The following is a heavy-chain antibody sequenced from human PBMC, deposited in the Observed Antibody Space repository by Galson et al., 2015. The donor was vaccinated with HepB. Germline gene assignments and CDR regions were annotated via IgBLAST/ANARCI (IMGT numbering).Heavy chain of an antibody. J-gene: IGHJ4*02. CDR2: IYPGDFDT. D-gene: IGHD6-19*01. CDR3: VRPGSLASSGWSSFEY. V-gene: IGHV5-51*01. Sequence: QSGAEVKKPGESLIISCKVSGYSFTSYWIGWVRQMPGKGLEWMGIIYPGDFDTRYSPSFQGQVTISADKSIHTAYLQWSSLKASDTAMYYCVRPGSLASSGWSSFEYWGQGTLVTVSS. CDR1: GYSFTSYW.